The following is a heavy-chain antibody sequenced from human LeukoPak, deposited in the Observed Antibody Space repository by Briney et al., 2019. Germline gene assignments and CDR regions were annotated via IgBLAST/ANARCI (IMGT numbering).Heavy chain of an antibody. Sequence: GGSLRLSCAASGFTVSSNYMSWVRQAPGKGLEWVSVIYSGGSTYYADSVKGRFTISRDNSKNTLYLQMNSLRAEDTAVYHCAREYYYGSGSYGSDYWGQGTLVTVSS. CDR2: IYSGGST. CDR3: AREYYYGSGSYGSDY. D-gene: IGHD3-10*01. V-gene: IGHV3-53*01. J-gene: IGHJ4*02. CDR1: GFTVSSNY.